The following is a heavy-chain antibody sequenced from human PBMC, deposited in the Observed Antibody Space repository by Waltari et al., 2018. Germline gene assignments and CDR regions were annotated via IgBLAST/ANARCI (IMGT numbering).Heavy chain of an antibody. CDR2: ISGSGGST. CDR3: AKDPNVLRFLEWSPGAFDI. Sequence: EVQLLESGGGLVQPGGSLRLSCAASGFTFSSYAMSWVRQAPGTGLEWVSAISGSGGSTYYADSVKGRFTISRDNSKNTLYLQMNSLRAEDTAVYYCAKDPNVLRFLEWSPGAFDIWGQGTMVTVSS. V-gene: IGHV3-23*01. CDR1: GFTFSSYA. D-gene: IGHD3-3*01. J-gene: IGHJ3*02.